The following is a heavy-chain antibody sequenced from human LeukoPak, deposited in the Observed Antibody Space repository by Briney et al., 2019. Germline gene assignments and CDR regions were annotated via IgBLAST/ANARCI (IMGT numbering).Heavy chain of an antibody. CDR3: AKGLMVYCSGGSCYSPLSDYYYGMDV. V-gene: IGHV3-23*01. D-gene: IGHD2-15*01. Sequence: GGSLRLSCAASGFTFSSYSMSWVRQAPGKGLEWVSAISGSGGSTYYADSVKGRFTISRDNSKNTLYLQMNSLRAEDTAVYYCAKGLMVYCSGGSCYSPLSDYYYGMDVWGQGTTVTVSS. CDR1: GFTFSSYS. CDR2: ISGSGGST. J-gene: IGHJ6*02.